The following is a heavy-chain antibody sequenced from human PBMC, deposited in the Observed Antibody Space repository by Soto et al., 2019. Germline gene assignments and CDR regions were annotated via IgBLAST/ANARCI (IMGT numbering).Heavy chain of an antibody. CDR3: AILKPDTAMVEVFDY. D-gene: IGHD5-18*01. V-gene: IGHV1-69*12. CDR2: IIPIFGTA. CDR1: GGTFSSYA. Sequence: QVQLVQSGAEVKKPGSWVKVSCEASGGTFSSYAISWVRQAPGQGLEWMGGIIPIFGTANYAQKFQGRVTITADESTSTAYMELSSLRSEDTAVYYCAILKPDTAMVEVFDYWGQGTLVTVSS. J-gene: IGHJ4*02.